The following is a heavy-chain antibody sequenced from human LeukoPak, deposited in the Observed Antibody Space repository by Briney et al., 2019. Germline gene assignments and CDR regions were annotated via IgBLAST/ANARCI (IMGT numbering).Heavy chain of an antibody. V-gene: IGHV3-23*01. CDR2: ISNGKT. CDR3: VREAGYCAPVCVKTNWFDP. Sequence: GRSLRLFRAASGLPFSIHAMSWVRHPPRKALEWVAAISNGKTHYPDTERGRFAISRDDSKNTVYLHMNSRRDEDTALYHCVREAGYCAPVCVKTNWFDPWGQGTLVTVSS. CDR1: GLPFSIHA. D-gene: IGHD2-15*01. J-gene: IGHJ5*02.